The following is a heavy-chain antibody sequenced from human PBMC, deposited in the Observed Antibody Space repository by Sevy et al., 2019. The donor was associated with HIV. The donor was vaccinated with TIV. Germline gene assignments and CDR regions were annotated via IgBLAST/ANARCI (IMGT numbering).Heavy chain of an antibody. D-gene: IGHD2-8*01. Sequence: ASVKVSCKASGGTFSSYAISWVRQAPGQGLEWMGGIIPIFGTANYAQKFQGRVTITADESTSTAYMELSSLRSEDTAVYYCAREPSGGPTDLPLYCTNGVCYTAWFDPWGQGTLVTVSS. CDR2: IIPIFGTA. V-gene: IGHV1-69*13. J-gene: IGHJ5*02. CDR1: GGTFSSYA. CDR3: AREPSGGPTDLPLYCTNGVCYTAWFDP.